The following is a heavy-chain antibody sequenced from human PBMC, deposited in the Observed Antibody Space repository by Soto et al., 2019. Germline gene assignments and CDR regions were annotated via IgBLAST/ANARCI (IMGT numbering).Heavy chain of an antibody. CDR1: GYSFNSYW. CDR3: AGLGLPNGY. D-gene: IGHD3-16*01. CDR2: IDPSDSYT. J-gene: IGHJ4*02. V-gene: IGHV5-10-1*01. Sequence: GASLKISCKGPGYSFNSYWISWVRQMTGKGLEWMGRIDPSDSYTNYSPSFQGHVTSSADKSISTAYLQWSSLKASDTAMYYCAGLGLPNGYWGQGTLVTVSS.